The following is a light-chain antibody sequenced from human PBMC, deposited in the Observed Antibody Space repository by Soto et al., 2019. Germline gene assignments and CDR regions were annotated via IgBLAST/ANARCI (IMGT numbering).Light chain of an antibody. J-gene: IGKJ1*01. V-gene: IGKV3-15*01. Sequence: EIVMTQSPATLSVSPGERATLSCRASQSDSSNLAWYQQKPGQAPRLLIYGASTRATGIPARFSGSGSGTEFPHTSISLQSEDGAVYYCQQYNNWPPWTCGQGTKVEIK. CDR3: QQYNNWPPWT. CDR1: QSDSSN. CDR2: GAS.